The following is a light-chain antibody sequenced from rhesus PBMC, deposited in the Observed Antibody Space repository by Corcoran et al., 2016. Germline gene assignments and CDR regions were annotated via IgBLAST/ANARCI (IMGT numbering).Light chain of an antibody. CDR2: TAS. V-gene: IGKV1-28*03. J-gene: IGKJ1*01. Sequence: DIQMTQSPSSLSASVGDTVTITCRASQPISTNLNWFQQKPGKAPKLLIYTASVLQSGVPSRFSGSGSGTVFTLTISRLQPEDFAAYYCQHHKSHPWTFGQGTKVAIK. CDR1: QPISTN. CDR3: QHHKSHPWT.